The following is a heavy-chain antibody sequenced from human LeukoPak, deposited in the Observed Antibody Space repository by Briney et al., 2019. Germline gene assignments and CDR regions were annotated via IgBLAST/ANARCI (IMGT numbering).Heavy chain of an antibody. Sequence: ASVKVSCKASGYTFTSYYMHWVRQAPGQGLEWMGIINPSGGSTSYAQKFQGRVTMTRDTSTSTVYMELSSLRSEDTAVYYCARDVGYDSSGYNHDAFDIWGQGTMVTVSS. J-gene: IGHJ3*02. CDR1: GYTFTSYY. CDR2: INPSGGST. D-gene: IGHD3-22*01. V-gene: IGHV1-46*01. CDR3: ARDVGYDSSGYNHDAFDI.